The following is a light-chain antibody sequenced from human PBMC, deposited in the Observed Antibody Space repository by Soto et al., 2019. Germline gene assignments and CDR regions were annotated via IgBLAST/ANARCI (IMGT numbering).Light chain of an antibody. CDR1: QGITNY. Sequence: DIQMTQSPSSLSASVGDRVTITCRASQGITNYLNWYQQKLGQAPRLLIYAASTLESGVPSRFSGSGSETDFTLSTTSLQPEDFATYYCQQGHTFPWTFGQGTKVDI. CDR2: AAS. J-gene: IGKJ1*01. CDR3: QQGHTFPWT. V-gene: IGKV1-39*01.